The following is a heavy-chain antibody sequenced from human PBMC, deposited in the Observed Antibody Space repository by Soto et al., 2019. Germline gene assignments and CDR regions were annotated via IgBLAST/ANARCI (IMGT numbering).Heavy chain of an antibody. J-gene: IGHJ4*02. Sequence: QVQLVQYGAEVKKPGASVKVSCKASGSTFTSYGISWVRQAPGQGLEWMGWISAYHGNTNYAQKLQGRVTMTTDTSTSTAYMELRSLRADDTAVYYCARDGEERQYCSGGSCFLRFWGQGTLVTVSS. CDR1: GSTFTSYG. CDR2: ISAYHGNT. CDR3: ARDGEERQYCSGGSCFLRF. D-gene: IGHD2-15*01. V-gene: IGHV1-18*01.